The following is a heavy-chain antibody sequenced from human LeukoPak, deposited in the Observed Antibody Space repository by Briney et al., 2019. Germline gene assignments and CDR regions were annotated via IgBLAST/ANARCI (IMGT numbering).Heavy chain of an antibody. Sequence: SETLSLTCAVYGGSFSGYYWNWIRQPPGKGLEWIGEINHSGSTNYNPSLKSRVTISVDTSKNQFSLKLSSVTAADTAVYYCARVPPRSAYGSGSYTNYYFDYWGQGTLVTVSS. D-gene: IGHD3-10*01. CDR2: INHSGST. J-gene: IGHJ4*02. CDR3: ARVPPRSAYGSGSYTNYYFDY. V-gene: IGHV4-34*01. CDR1: GGSFSGYY.